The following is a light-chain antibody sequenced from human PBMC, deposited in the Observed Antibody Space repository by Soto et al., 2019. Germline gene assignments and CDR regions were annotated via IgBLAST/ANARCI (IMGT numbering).Light chain of an antibody. J-gene: IGLJ1*01. CDR1: SSDVGGYNY. CDR2: EVN. Sequence: QSVLTQPPSASGSPGQSVAISCTGTSSDVGGYNYVSWYQQHPGKAPKLMIYEVNKRPSGVPDRFSGSKSGNTASLTVPGLQAEDEADYYCSSYAGSSNVFGTGTQLTVL. V-gene: IGLV2-8*01. CDR3: SSYAGSSNV.